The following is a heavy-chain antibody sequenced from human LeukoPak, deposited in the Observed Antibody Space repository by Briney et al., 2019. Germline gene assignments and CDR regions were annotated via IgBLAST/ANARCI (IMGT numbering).Heavy chain of an antibody. J-gene: IGHJ6*04. CDR2: IYYSGST. CDR1: GGSISSYY. D-gene: IGHD2-8*01. CDR3: ARSSWSPLVDV. V-gene: IGHV4-59*08. Sequence: PSETLSLTCTVSGGSISSYYWSWIRQPPGKGLEWIGYIYYSGSTNYNPSLKSRVTISVDTSKNQFSLKLSSVTAADTAVYYCARSSWSPLVDVWGKGTTVTDSS.